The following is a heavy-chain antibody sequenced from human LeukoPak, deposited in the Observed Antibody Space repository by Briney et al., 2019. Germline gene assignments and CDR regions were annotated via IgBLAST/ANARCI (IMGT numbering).Heavy chain of an antibody. CDR1: GGSFSGYY. J-gene: IGHJ4*02. CDR2: INHSGST. Sequence: SETLSLTCAVYGGSFSGYYWSWIRQPPEKGLEWIGEINHSGSTNYNPSLKSRVTISVDTSKNQFSLKLSSVTAADTAVYYCARGRGSQYGVGSYWGQGTLVTVSS. V-gene: IGHV4-34*01. CDR3: ARGRGSQYGVGSY. D-gene: IGHD3-10*01.